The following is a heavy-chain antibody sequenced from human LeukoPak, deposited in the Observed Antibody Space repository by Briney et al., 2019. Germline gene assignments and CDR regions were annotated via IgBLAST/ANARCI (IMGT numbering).Heavy chain of an antibody. CDR2: ISGSGGST. D-gene: IGHD1-26*01. Sequence: GGSLRLSCAASGFTFSSYAMSWVRQAPGKGLEWVSAISGSGGSTYYADSVRGRFTISRDNSKNTLYLQMNSLRAEDTAVYYCAKDESGSYGRTFDYWGQGTLVTVSS. CDR1: GFTFSSYA. CDR3: AKDESGSYGRTFDY. J-gene: IGHJ4*02. V-gene: IGHV3-23*01.